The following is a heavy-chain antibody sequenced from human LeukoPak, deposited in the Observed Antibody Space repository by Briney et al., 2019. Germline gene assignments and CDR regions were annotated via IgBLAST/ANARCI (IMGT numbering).Heavy chain of an antibody. D-gene: IGHD6-19*01. CDR1: GDSVSDSSYC. CDR2: IFYSGTT. V-gene: IGHV4-39*07. Sequence: PSETLSLTCTVSGDSVSDSSYCWGWIRQPPGKGLEWIGSIFYSGTTYNNPSLKSRVTISLDTSRNQFSQKLNSVTAEDTAVYYCSSGWLDWFDPWGQGTLVTVSS. J-gene: IGHJ5*02. CDR3: SSGWLDWFDP.